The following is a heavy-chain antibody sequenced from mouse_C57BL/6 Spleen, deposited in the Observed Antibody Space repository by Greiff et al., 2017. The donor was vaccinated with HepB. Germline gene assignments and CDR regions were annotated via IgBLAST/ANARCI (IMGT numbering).Heavy chain of an antibody. Sequence: EVQVVESGGGLVKPGGSLKLSCAASGFTFSSYAMSWVRQTPEKRLEWVATISDGGSYTYYPDNVKGRFTISRDNAKNNLYLQMSHLKSEDTAMYYCARGYYGFDYWGQGTTLTVSS. CDR1: GFTFSSYA. D-gene: IGHD1-1*01. V-gene: IGHV5-4*01. CDR3: ARGYYGFDY. J-gene: IGHJ2*01. CDR2: ISDGGSYT.